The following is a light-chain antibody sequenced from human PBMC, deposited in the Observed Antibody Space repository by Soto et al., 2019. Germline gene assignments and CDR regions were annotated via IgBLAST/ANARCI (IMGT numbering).Light chain of an antibody. J-gene: IGKJ1*01. Sequence: EIVMTQSPATLSVSPLGGDTLXRRASQSVSSDLAWYQQKPGQAPRLLIYGASIRATGFPARFSGSRSGTEFTLTISSLQSEDFAVYYCQQYNTWPRTFGQGTKVDIK. CDR3: QQYNTWPRT. CDR1: QSVSSD. CDR2: GAS. V-gene: IGKV3-15*01.